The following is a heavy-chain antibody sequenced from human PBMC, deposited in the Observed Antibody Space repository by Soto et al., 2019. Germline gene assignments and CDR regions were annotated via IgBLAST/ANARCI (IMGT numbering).Heavy chain of an antibody. Sequence: EGQLLESGGGLVQPGGSLRLSCAASGFTFSSYAMIWVRQAPGKGLQWVSTIRGSGAYTYYADSLKGRFTIFRDNFKNTLYLQMDSLKAEDTAVYFCAKDYGDYDAFDIWGQGTMVTGSS. CDR3: AKDYGDYDAFDI. CDR1: GFTFSSYA. CDR2: IRGSGAYT. D-gene: IGHD4-17*01. J-gene: IGHJ3*02. V-gene: IGHV3-23*01.